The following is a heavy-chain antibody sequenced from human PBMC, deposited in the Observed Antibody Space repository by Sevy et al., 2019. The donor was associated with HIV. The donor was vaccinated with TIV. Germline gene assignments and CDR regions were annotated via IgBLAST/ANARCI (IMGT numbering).Heavy chain of an antibody. V-gene: IGHV5-51*01. CDR1: GYTVSSHW. D-gene: IGHD2-15*01. Sequence: GESLKISCQTSGYTVSSHWLGWVRQKPGKGLEWVAIMFPGNSDMRYSPSFEGRVTISVDRSTSTAYLHWSSLKPSDTAIYYFARGGHIPLVAFDFWGQGTMVTVSS. J-gene: IGHJ3*01. CDR3: ARGGHIPLVAFDF. CDR2: MFPGNSDM.